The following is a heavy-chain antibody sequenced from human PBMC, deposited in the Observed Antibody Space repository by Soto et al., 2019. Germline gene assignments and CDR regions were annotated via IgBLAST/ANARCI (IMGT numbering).Heavy chain of an antibody. CDR2: IKFDGSTT. Sequence: GGSLRHSCLASGFTFSTHWMHWVRQAPRKGLVWVSRIKFDGSTTSYADSVKGRFTISRDNAKNTVYLQMNSLGGEDTGVYYCARGIRNYYGVDVWGQGTTVTV. J-gene: IGHJ6*02. CDR3: ARGIRNYYGVDV. V-gene: IGHV3-74*01. D-gene: IGHD5-18*01. CDR1: GFTFSTHW.